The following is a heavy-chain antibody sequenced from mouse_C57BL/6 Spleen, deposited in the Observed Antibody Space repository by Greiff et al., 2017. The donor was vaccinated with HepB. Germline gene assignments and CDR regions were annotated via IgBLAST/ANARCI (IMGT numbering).Heavy chain of an antibody. CDR3: ARASQGTAADY. CDR1: GFTFSDYG. V-gene: IGHV5-17*01. D-gene: IGHD6-1*01. CDR2: ISSGSSTI. Sequence: EVKLVESGGGLVKPGGSLKLSCAASGFTFSDYGMHWVRQAPEKGLEWVAYISSGSSTIYYAATVKGRFTISRDNAKNTLFLQMTSLRSEDTSMYYCARASQGTAADYWGQGTTLTVSS. J-gene: IGHJ2*01.